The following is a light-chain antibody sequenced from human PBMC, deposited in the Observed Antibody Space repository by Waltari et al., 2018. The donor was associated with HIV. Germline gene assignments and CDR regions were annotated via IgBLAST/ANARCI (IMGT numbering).Light chain of an antibody. CDR2: NTN. J-gene: IGLJ3*02. CDR3: LLYYGGAQPWV. Sequence: QTVVTQEPSLTVSPGGTVTLTCASSTGAVPSGYFPNWFQQKPGQAPRALIYNTNNKHSWTPARFSGSRLGGKAALTLSGVQPEDEAEYYCLLYYGGAQPWVFGGGTKLTVL. CDR1: TGAVPSGYF. V-gene: IGLV7-43*01.